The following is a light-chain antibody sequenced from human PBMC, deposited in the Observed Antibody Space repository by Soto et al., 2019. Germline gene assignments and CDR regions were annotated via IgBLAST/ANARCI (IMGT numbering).Light chain of an antibody. V-gene: IGLV2-23*02. CDR2: EVY. CDR1: SSNIGSYDR. CDR3: CSYAGTFTWV. J-gene: IGLJ3*02. Sequence: QSVLTQPASVSGSPGQSITISCTGTSSNIGSYDRVSWYQQDPGKAPKLMISEVYKRPSGVSNRFSGSKSGNTASLTISGLQAEDEADYYCCSYAGTFTWVFGGGTKLTVL.